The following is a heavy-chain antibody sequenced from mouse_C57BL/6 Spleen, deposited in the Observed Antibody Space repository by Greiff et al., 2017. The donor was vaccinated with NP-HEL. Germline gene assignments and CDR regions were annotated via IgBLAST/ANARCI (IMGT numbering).Heavy chain of an antibody. V-gene: IGHV1-69*01. J-gene: IGHJ4*01. D-gene: IGHD2-1*01. Sequence: VQLQQPGAELVMPGASVKLSCKASGYTFTSYWMHWVKQRPGQGLEWIGEIDPSDSYTNYNQKFKGKSTLTVDKSSSTAYMQLSSLTSEDSAVYYCARYIYLNAMDYWGQGTSVTVSS. CDR3: ARYIYLNAMDY. CDR2: IDPSDSYT. CDR1: GYTFTSYW.